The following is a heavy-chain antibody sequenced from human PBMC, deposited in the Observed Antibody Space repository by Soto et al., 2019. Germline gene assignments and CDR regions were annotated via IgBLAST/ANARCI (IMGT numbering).Heavy chain of an antibody. V-gene: IGHV3-64D*06. CDR2: ISSNGGST. CDR3: VKDINWNYVPYYGMDV. J-gene: IGHJ6*02. CDR1: GFTFSDYY. Sequence: GGSLRLSCAASGFTFSDYYMSWIRQAPGKGLEYVSAISSNGGSTYYADSVKGRFTISRDNSKNTLYLQMSSLRAEDTDVYYCVKDINWNYVPYYGMDVWGQGTTVTVSS. D-gene: IGHD1-7*01.